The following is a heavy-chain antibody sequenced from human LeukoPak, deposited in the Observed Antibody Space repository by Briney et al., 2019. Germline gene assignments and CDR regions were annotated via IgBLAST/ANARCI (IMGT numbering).Heavy chain of an antibody. CDR3: ARDRAERAYYYGSGSYRRGRGFDY. V-gene: IGHV1-3*01. J-gene: IGHJ4*02. D-gene: IGHD3-10*01. CDR2: INAGNGNT. Sequence: ASVKVSCKASGYTFTSYAMHWVRQAPGQRLEWMGWINAGNGNTKYPQKFQGRVTITRDTSASTAYMELSSLRSEDTAVYYCARDRAERAYYYGSGSYRRGRGFDYWGQGTLVTVSS. CDR1: GYTFTSYA.